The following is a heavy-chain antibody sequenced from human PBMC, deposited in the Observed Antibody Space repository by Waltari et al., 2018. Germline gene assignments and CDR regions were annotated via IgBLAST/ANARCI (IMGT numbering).Heavy chain of an antibody. J-gene: IGHJ3*01. V-gene: IGHV3-30-3*01. CDR1: TYA. Sequence: TYAMDWVRQAPGKGLEWVAGITYDGTNKYYADSVKGRLIISRDNSKNMLDLQMNSLRDDDTAVYFCTRENNGFDVWGQGTMVTVSS. CDR2: ITYDGTNK. CDR3: TRENNGFDV.